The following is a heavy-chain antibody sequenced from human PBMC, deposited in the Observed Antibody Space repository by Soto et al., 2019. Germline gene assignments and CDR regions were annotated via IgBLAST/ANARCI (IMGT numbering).Heavy chain of an antibody. D-gene: IGHD3-16*02. J-gene: IGHJ4*02. CDR3: ARDRPYDYVWGSYRILDY. V-gene: IGHV4-31*03. Sequence: SETLSLTCTVSGGSISSGGYYWSWIRQHPGKGLEWIGYIYYSGSTYYNPSLKSRVTISVDTSKNQFSLKLSSVTAADTAVYYCARDRPYDYVWGSYRILDYWGQGTLVTVSS. CDR2: IYYSGST. CDR1: GGSISSGGYY.